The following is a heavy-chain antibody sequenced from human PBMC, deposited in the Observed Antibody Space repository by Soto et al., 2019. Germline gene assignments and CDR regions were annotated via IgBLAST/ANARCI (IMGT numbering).Heavy chain of an antibody. Sequence: EVQLVESGGGLVQPGGSLRLSCAASGFTFSSYWMHWVRQAPGKGLVWVSRINSDGSSTSYADSVKGRFTISRDNAKNTLYLQMNSLRAEDTAVYYCAIGVRGSGRYYTTAPFDYRGKGTLVTVAS. D-gene: IGHD3-10*01. CDR1: GFTFSSYW. J-gene: IGHJ4*02. CDR2: INSDGSST. CDR3: AIGVRGSGRYYTTAPFDY. V-gene: IGHV3-74*01.